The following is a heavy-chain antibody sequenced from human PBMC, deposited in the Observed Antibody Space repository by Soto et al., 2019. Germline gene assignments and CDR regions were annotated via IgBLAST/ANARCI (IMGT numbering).Heavy chain of an antibody. CDR3: AKHLVAAAGYYYYGMDV. Sequence: EVQLVESGGGLVQPGRSLRLSCAASGFTFDDYAMHWVRQAPGKGLEWVSGISWNSGSIGYADSVKGRFTISRDNAKNSLYLQMNSLRAEDTALYYCAKHLVAAAGYYYYGMDVWGQGTTVTVSS. CDR1: GFTFDDYA. J-gene: IGHJ6*02. D-gene: IGHD6-13*01. CDR2: ISWNSGSI. V-gene: IGHV3-9*01.